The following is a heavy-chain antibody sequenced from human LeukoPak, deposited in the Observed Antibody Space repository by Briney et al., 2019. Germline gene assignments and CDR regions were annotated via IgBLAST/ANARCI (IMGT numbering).Heavy chain of an antibody. V-gene: IGHV1-18*01. CDR2: ISAYNGNT. D-gene: IGHD2-2*02. CDR1: GYTFTSYG. CDR3: AREDIVVVPAAIGWFDP. J-gene: IGHJ5*02. Sequence: ASVKVSRKASGYTFTSYGISWVRQAPGQGLEWMGWISAYNGNTNYAQKLQGRVTMTTDTSTSTAYMELRSLRSDDTAVYYCAREDIVVVPAAIGWFDPWGQGTLVTVSS.